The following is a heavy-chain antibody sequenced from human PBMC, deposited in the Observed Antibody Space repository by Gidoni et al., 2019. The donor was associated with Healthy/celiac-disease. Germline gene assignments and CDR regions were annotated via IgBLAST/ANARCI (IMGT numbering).Heavy chain of an antibody. CDR1: AFTFSSYT. D-gene: IGHD5-18*01. CDR2: ITGSSSSI. V-gene: IGHV3-21*01. J-gene: IGHJ5*02. Sequence: EVHLVESGGGLVKPGGSLRLSCAASAFTFSSYTTNWVRQAPGKGLEWVSSITGSSSSIYYADSVKGRFTISRDNTKNSLYLQMNSLRTEDTAVYYCARHLRGYTSPTWGQGTLVTVSS. CDR3: ARHLRGYTSPT.